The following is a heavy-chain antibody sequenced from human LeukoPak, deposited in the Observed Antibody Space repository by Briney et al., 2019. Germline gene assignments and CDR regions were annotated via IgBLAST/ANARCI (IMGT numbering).Heavy chain of an antibody. V-gene: IGHV1-69*13. CDR2: IIPLFGTR. J-gene: IGHJ4*02. CDR3: ASTMIVVVSFYYFDY. CDR1: GGTFSSYA. Sequence: ASVKVSCKASGGTFSSYAISWVRQAPGQGLQWMGEIIPLFGTRNYAQKFQGRLTITADESTTTAYMDLSSLTSEDTAVYYCASTMIVVVSFYYFDYWGQGTLVTVSS. D-gene: IGHD3-22*01.